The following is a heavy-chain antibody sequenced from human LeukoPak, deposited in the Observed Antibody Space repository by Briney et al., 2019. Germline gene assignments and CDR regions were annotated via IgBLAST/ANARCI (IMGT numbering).Heavy chain of an antibody. CDR1: GFSFTTSGVG. J-gene: IGHJ3*02. CDR3: ADTPDTAAIGDFDI. D-gene: IGHD5-18*01. V-gene: IGHV2-5*02. Sequence: SGPTLVKPSQTLTLTCTFSGFSFTTSGVGVGWVRQPPGKALEWLALIYWDDDKRYSSSLKSRLTITKDTSKNQVVITMTNMDPVDTATYYCADTPDTAAIGDFDIWGQGTMVTVSS. CDR2: IYWDDDK.